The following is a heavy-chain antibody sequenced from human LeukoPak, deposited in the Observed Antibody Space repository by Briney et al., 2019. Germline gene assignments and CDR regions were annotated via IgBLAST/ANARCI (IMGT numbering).Heavy chain of an antibody. CDR1: GYTFTSYG. CDR3: ARGGGTITMVRGVIMFDY. D-gene: IGHD3-10*01. J-gene: IGHJ4*02. CDR2: SSAYNGNT. Sequence: ASVKVSFKASGYTFTSYGISWVRQAPGQGLEWMGWSSAYNGNTNYAQKLQGRVTMTTDTSTSTAYMELRSLRSDDTAVYYCARGGGTITMVRGVIMFDYWGQGTLVTVSS. V-gene: IGHV1-18*01.